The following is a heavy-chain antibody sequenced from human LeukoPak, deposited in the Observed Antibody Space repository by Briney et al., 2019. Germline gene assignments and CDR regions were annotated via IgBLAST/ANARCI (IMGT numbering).Heavy chain of an antibody. J-gene: IGHJ5*02. CDR1: GFTFSDYY. Sequence: GSLRLSCAASGFTFSDYYMTWIRQAPGRGLEWISYISSSGSTIYSADSVKGRFTISRDNAKNSLYLQMNSLTVEDTAVYYCARSVGSYYGDLWGQGTLVTVSS. V-gene: IGHV3-11*04. CDR2: ISSSGSTI. CDR3: ARSVGSYYGDL. D-gene: IGHD3-22*01.